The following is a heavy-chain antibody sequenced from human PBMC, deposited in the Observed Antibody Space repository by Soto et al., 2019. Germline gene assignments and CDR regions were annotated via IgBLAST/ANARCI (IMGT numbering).Heavy chain of an antibody. V-gene: IGHV3-9*01. D-gene: IGHD6-6*01. CDR1: GFTFDDYA. CDR2: ISWNSGSI. Sequence: GGSLRLSCAASGFTFDDYAMHWVRQAPGKGLEWVSGISWNSGSIGYADSVKGRFTISRDNAKNSLYLQMNSLRAEDTALYYCAVSSSSYYYFDYWGQGTLVTVSS. J-gene: IGHJ4*02. CDR3: AVSSSSYYYFDY.